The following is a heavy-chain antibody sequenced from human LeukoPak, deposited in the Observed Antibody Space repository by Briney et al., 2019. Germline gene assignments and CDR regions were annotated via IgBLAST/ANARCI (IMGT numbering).Heavy chain of an antibody. Sequence: ASVKVSCKASGGTVSSYAISGVRQAPGQGRAWMGRIIPILGIANYAQKFQGRVTITADKSTSTAYMELSSLRSEDTAVYYCAREDSHYDILTGYYHPVGYWGQGTLVTVSS. D-gene: IGHD3-9*01. CDR3: AREDSHYDILTGYYHPVGY. CDR1: GGTVSSYA. J-gene: IGHJ4*02. CDR2: IIPILGIA. V-gene: IGHV1-69*04.